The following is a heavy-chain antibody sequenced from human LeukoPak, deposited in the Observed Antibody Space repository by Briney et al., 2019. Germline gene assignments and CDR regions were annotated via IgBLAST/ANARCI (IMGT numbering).Heavy chain of an antibody. J-gene: IGHJ4*02. CDR3: ARDFLSVGATTSFDY. D-gene: IGHD1-26*01. V-gene: IGHV3-74*01. CDR1: GFTFSSYW. CDR2: INSDGSST. Sequence: GGSLRLSCAASGFTFSSYWMHWVRQAPGKGLVWVSRINSDGSSTSYADSVKGRFTISRDNPKNTLYLQMNSLRAEDTAVYYCARDFLSVGATTSFDYWGQGTLVTVSS.